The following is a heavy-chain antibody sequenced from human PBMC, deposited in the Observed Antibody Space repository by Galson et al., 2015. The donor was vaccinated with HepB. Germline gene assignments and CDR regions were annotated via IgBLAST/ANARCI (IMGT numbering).Heavy chain of an antibody. V-gene: IGHV4-59*08. D-gene: IGHD1-1*01. Sequence: SETLSLTCTVSGGSVSSYYWSWIRQPPGKGLEWIGYIYYSGSTNYNPSLKSRVTISVDTSKNQFSLKLSSVTAADTAVYYCARRYNDAFDIWGQGTMVTVSS. CDR2: IYYSGST. J-gene: IGHJ3*02. CDR1: GGSVSSYY. CDR3: ARRYNDAFDI.